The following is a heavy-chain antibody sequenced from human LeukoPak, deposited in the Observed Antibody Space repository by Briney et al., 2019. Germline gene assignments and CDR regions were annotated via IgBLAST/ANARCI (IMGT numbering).Heavy chain of an antibody. D-gene: IGHD6-19*01. CDR1: GFTFSSYW. J-gene: IGHJ6*03. V-gene: IGHV3-7*01. CDR3: ARDQGDSSGWYRGYYYYMDV. Sequence: PGGSLRLSCAASGFTFSSYWMSWVRQAPGKGLEWVANIKQDGSEKYYVDSVKGRFTISRDNAKNSLYLQMNSLRAEDTAVYYCARDQGDSSGWYRGYYYYMDVWGKGTTVTVSS. CDR2: IKQDGSEK.